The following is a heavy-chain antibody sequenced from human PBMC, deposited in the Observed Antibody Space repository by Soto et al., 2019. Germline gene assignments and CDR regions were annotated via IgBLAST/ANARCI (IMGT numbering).Heavy chain of an antibody. CDR3: ARLSSSGYTFDY. V-gene: IGHV4-59*01. D-gene: IGHD3-22*01. Sequence: SGTLALSCTVCGGSMRSYDGSGIRQPPGKGLEWIGYIYYSGTTNYNPSLKSRVTISVDTSKNQFSLKLSSVTAADSAVSYCARLSSSGYTFDYPAQRTLLTVSS. CDR2: IYYSGTT. CDR1: GGSMRSYD. J-gene: IGHJ4*02.